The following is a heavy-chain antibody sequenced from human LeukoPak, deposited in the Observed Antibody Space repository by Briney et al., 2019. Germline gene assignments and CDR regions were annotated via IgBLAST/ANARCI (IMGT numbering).Heavy chain of an antibody. CDR3: AIAAAGTFH. CDR1: GGSLSGYY. D-gene: IGHD6-13*01. Sequence: NPSETLSLTCAVYGGSLSGYYWSWIRQPPGKGLEWIGEINHSGSTNYNPSLKSRVTISVDTSKNQFSLKLSSVTAADTAVYYCAIAAAGTFHWGQGTLVTVSS. V-gene: IGHV4-34*01. CDR2: INHSGST. J-gene: IGHJ4*02.